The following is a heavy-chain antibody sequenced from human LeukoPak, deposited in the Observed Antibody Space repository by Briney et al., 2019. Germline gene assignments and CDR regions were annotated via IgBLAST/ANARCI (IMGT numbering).Heavy chain of an antibody. CDR1: GLTVSCNY. Sequence: GGSLRLSCAASGLTVSCNYMSWVRQAPGKGLEWVSVIYSGGSTYYADSVKGRFTISRDNSKNTLYLQMNSLRAEDTAVYYCAREPDYWGQGTLVTVSS. V-gene: IGHV3-66*01. J-gene: IGHJ4*02. CDR3: AREPDY. CDR2: IYSGGST.